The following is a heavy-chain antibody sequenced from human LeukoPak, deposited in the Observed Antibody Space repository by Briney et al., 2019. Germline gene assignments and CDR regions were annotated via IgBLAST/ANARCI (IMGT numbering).Heavy chain of an antibody. Sequence: GGSLRLSCAASGFTFSSYAMSWVRQAPGKGLEWVSAISGSGGSTYYADSVKGRFTISRDNSKNTLYLQMNSLRAEDTAVYYCAKDSGGKTDYYDSSGYLDYWGQGTLVTVSS. J-gene: IGHJ4*02. V-gene: IGHV3-23*01. CDR2: ISGSGGST. CDR3: AKDSGGKTDYYDSSGYLDY. CDR1: GFTFSSYA. D-gene: IGHD3-22*01.